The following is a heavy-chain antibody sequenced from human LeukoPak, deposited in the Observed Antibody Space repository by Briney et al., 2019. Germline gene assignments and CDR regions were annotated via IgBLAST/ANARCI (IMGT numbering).Heavy chain of an antibody. CDR1: GGSFSGYY. CDR2: INHSGST. Sequence: SETLSLTCAVYGGSFSGYYWSWIRQPPGKGLEWIGEINHSGSTNYNPSLKSRVTISVDTCKNQFSLKLSSVTAADTAVYYCARRPYDCLRFLEWSPLRQAFDIWGQGTMVTVSS. CDR3: ARRPYDCLRFLEWSPLRQAFDI. J-gene: IGHJ3*02. D-gene: IGHD3-3*01. V-gene: IGHV4-34*01.